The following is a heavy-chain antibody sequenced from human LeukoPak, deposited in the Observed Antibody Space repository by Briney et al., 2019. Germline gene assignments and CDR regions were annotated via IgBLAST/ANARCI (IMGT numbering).Heavy chain of an antibody. V-gene: IGHV3-48*03. D-gene: IGHD3-10*01. J-gene: IGHJ4*02. CDR3: ARGYGSGSYYLY. Sequence: PGGSLRLSCAASGFTFSSYEMNWVRQAPGKGLEWVSYISSSSTIYYTDSVRGRCTISRDNAKNSLYLQMNSLRAEDTAVYYCARGYGSGSYYLYWGQGTLVTVSS. CDR1: GFTFSSYE. CDR2: ISSSSTI.